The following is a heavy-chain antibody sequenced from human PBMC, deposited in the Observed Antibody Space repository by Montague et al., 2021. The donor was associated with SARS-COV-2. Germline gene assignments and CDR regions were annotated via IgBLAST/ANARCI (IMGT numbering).Heavy chain of an antibody. CDR1: GFSLSTSGMC. V-gene: IGHV2-70*11. D-gene: IGHD3-3*01. CDR3: ARIPPFLGMDV. CDR2: XXWDDEK. Sequence: PALVKPTQTLTLTCTFSGFSLSTSGMCVSWIRQPPGKALEWLARXXWDDEKYYSTSLKTRLTISKDTSKNQVVLTMTNMDPVDTATYYCARIPPFLGMDVWGQGTTVTVSS. J-gene: IGHJ6*02.